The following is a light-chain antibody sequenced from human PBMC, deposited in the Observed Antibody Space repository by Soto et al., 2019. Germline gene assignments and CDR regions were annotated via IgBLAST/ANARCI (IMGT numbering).Light chain of an antibody. J-gene: IGLJ1*01. CDR2: EVS. CDR3: SSYTTSTTVV. V-gene: IGLV2-14*03. Sequence: QSVLTQPASVFGSPGQSITFSCTGTNSDVGGYNFVSWYQQHPGKAPKLMIYEVSSRPSGVSNRFSGSKSGNTASLTISGLQPEDEADYYCSSYTTSTTVVFGTGTKVTVL. CDR1: NSDVGGYNF.